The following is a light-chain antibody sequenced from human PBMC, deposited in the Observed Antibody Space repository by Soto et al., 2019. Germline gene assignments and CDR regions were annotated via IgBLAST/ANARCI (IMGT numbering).Light chain of an antibody. CDR3: QQANSCPIT. V-gene: IGKV1-12*01. CDR1: PGISSW. J-gene: IGKJ5*01. CDR2: AAF. Sequence: DIQMTQSPSSVSASVGDRVTIACRASPGISSWLAWYQQKPWKAPKLLIYAAFSLQSGVPSRFSGSGSGTEFTLAISSLQPEDVAHYYGQQANSCPITSGQGTRLEIK.